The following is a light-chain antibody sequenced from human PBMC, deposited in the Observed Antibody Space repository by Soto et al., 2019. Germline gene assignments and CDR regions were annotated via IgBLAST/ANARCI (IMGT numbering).Light chain of an antibody. J-gene: IGLJ3*02. CDR3: CSYAGSYTWV. CDR2: DVS. Sequence: QSVLTQPRSVSGSPGQSVTISCTGTSSDVGGYNYVSWYQLHPGTAPKLMIYDVSKRPSGVPDRFSGSKSGSTASLTISGLQAEDEADYYCCSYAGSYTWVFGGGTKLTV. V-gene: IGLV2-11*01. CDR1: SSDVGGYNY.